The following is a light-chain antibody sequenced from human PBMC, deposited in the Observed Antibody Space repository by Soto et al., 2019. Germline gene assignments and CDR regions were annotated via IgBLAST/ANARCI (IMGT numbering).Light chain of an antibody. CDR2: DVS. CDR1: SSDIGGYNY. Sequence: QSALTQPASVSGSPGQSITISCTGTSSDIGGYNYVSWYQQLPGKVPKLIIYDVSNRPSGVSDRFSGSKSGNAASLTISGLQAEDEADYYCSSYTSTSTLVVFGTGTKLTVL. J-gene: IGLJ1*01. V-gene: IGLV2-14*03. CDR3: SSYTSTSTLVV.